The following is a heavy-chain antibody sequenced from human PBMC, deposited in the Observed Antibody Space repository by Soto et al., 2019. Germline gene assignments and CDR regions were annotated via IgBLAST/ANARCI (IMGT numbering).Heavy chain of an antibody. D-gene: IGHD2-15*01. J-gene: IGHJ6*02. V-gene: IGHV3-23*01. CDR1: GFTLSSYA. CDR2: IRGSGGTT. CDR3: AKSCNTYCGYYYAMDV. Sequence: GGSLRLSCAASGFTLSSYAMSWVRQAPGKRLEWVSGIRGSGGTTYYADSVKGRFTISRDNSKNTLYLQMNSLRAEDTAVYYCAKSCNTYCGYYYAMDVWGQGTTVTVSS.